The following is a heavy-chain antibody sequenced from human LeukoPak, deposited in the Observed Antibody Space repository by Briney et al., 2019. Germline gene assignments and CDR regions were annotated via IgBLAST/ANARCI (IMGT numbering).Heavy chain of an antibody. D-gene: IGHD3-9*01. CDR3: ARDPSSVPHSIDWAANWFDP. V-gene: IGHV3-30-3*01. CDR2: TSYDGGNQ. Sequence: GRSPRLSCAASGFSFSNSAMHWVRQAPGKELEWVAVTSYDGGNQFYTDSVKGRFTISRDNSKNTLYLQMDSLGPEDTAVYYCARDPSSVPHSIDWAANWFDPWGQGTLVTVSS. CDR1: GFSFSNSA. J-gene: IGHJ5*02.